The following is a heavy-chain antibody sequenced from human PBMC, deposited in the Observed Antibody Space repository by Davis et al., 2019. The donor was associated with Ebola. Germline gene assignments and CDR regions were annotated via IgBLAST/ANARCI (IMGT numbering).Heavy chain of an antibody. CDR1: GGSISSYY. Sequence: SETLSLTCTVSGGSISSYYWSWIRQPPGKGLEWIGYIYYSGSTNYNPSLKSRVTISVDTSKNQFSLKLSSVTAADTAVYFCARPRDFGYGDPFDLWGQGAVVTVSP. CDR2: IYYSGST. J-gene: IGHJ3*01. CDR3: ARPRDFGYGDPFDL. D-gene: IGHD5-18*01. V-gene: IGHV4-59*08.